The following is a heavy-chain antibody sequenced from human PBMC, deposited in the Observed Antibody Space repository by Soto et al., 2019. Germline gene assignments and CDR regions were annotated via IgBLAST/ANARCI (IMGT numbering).Heavy chain of an antibody. CDR3: AKDAISDRIYCTNGVCYTSRSSSYYYGMDV. J-gene: IGHJ6*02. Sequence: EVQLLESGGGLVQPGGSLRLSCAASGFTFSSYAMSWVRQAPGKGLEWVSAISGSGGSTYYADSVKGRFTISRDNSKNTLYLQMNSLRAEDTAVYYCAKDAISDRIYCTNGVCYTSRSSSYYYGMDVWGQGTTVTVSS. CDR2: ISGSGGST. CDR1: GFTFSSYA. V-gene: IGHV3-23*01. D-gene: IGHD2-8*01.